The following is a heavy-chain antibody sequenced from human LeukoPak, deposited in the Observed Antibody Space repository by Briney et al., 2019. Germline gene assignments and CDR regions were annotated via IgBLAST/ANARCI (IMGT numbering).Heavy chain of an antibody. CDR2: IHYSGST. Sequence: SETLSLTCTVSGGSISSDSYYWGWIRQPPGKGLEWIGSIHYSGSTYYSPSLKSRVTISVDTSKNQFSLNLSSVTAADTAVYYCARSGNDYGDYRGAFSIWGQGTMVTVSS. D-gene: IGHD4-17*01. J-gene: IGHJ3*02. CDR3: ARSGNDYGDYRGAFSI. V-gene: IGHV4-39*01. CDR1: GGSISSDSYY.